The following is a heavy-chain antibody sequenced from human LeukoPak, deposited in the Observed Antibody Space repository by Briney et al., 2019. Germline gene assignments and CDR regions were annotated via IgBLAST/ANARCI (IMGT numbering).Heavy chain of an antibody. V-gene: IGHV3-23*01. Sequence: GGSLRLSCAASGFTFSNYAMTWVRQAPGKGLEWVSSITDGGGTTYYADSVKGRFTISRDNSKNTLYLQLSSLRADDTAVYFCAKSYRTFGSSGFYHFDYWGPGTLVTVSS. J-gene: IGHJ4*02. CDR1: GFTFSNYA. CDR2: ITDGGGTT. CDR3: AKSYRTFGSSGFYHFDY. D-gene: IGHD3-22*01.